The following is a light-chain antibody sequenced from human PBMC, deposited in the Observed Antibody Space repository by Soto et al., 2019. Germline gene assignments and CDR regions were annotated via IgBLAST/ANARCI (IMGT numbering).Light chain of an antibody. V-gene: IGKV1-13*02. CDR3: QQSNSYPLN. J-gene: IGKJ4*01. CDR1: QGISSA. Sequence: AIQLTQSPSSLSASVGDRVTITCRASQGISSALAGYQQRPGEAPNLLIYDASSLKSGVPSRFSGSGSGTDFTLTISSLQPEDFATYFCQQSNSYPLNFGGGTRVEIK. CDR2: DAS.